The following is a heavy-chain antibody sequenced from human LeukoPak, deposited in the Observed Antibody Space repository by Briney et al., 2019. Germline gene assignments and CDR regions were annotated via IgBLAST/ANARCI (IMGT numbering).Heavy chain of an antibody. CDR3: ARGAATATVYWYFDL. CDR2: IYYSGST. V-gene: IGHV4-39*07. CDR1: GGSISSSSYY. D-gene: IGHD2-15*01. Sequence: SETLSLTCTVSGGSISSSSYYWGWIRQPPGKGLEWIGSIYYSGSTNYNPSLKSRVTISVDTSKNQFSLKLSSVTAADTAVYYCARGAATATVYWYFDLWGRGTLVTVSS. J-gene: IGHJ2*01.